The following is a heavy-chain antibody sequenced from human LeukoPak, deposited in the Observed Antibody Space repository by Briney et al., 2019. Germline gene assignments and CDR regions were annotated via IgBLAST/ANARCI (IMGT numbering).Heavy chain of an antibody. CDR3: ARDGAWLATYPFDY. V-gene: IGHV3-7*01. CDR1: GFSFSSYW. Sequence: PGGSLRLSCAASGFSFSSYWMSWVRQAPGKGLEWVANIKQDGSEKYYVDSVKDRFTISRYNAKNSLHLQMNSLRAEDTAVYYCARDGAWLATYPFDYWGQGTLVTVSS. J-gene: IGHJ4*02. CDR2: IKQDGSEK. D-gene: IGHD6-19*01.